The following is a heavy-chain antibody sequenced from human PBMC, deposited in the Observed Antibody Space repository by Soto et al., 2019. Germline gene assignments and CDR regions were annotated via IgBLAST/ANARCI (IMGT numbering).Heavy chain of an antibody. Sequence: QVQLQESGPGLVKPSETLSLTCTVSGGSVSSGSYYWSWIRQPPGKGLEWIGYIYYSGSTNYNPYLKSRVTISVDTSKNQFSLKLSSVTAADTAVYYCASDTTGHDAFDIWGQGTMVTVSS. CDR2: IYYSGST. V-gene: IGHV4-61*01. CDR1: GGSVSSGSYY. D-gene: IGHD1-1*01. J-gene: IGHJ3*02. CDR3: ASDTTGHDAFDI.